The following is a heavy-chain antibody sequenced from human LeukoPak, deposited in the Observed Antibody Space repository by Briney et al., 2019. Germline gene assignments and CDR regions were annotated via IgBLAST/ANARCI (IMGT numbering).Heavy chain of an antibody. D-gene: IGHD3-16*01. CDR2: INWNGGRT. V-gene: IGHV3-20*04. CDR1: GFTVSSNY. CDR3: ARDLASSDV. J-gene: IGHJ6*04. Sequence: GGSLRLSCAASGFTVSSNYMSWVRQAPGKGMEWVSGINWNGGRTGYADSVKGRFTISRDNAKNSLYLQMNSLRAEDTALYYCARDLASSDVWGKGTTVTVSS.